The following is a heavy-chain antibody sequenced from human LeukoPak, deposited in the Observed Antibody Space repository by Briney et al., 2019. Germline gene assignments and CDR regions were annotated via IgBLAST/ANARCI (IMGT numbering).Heavy chain of an antibody. CDR1: GGSISSYY. CDR3: ARESRDGYINYFDS. CDR2: IYYSGST. J-gene: IGHJ4*02. Sequence: PSETLSLTCTVSGGSISSYYWSWIRQPPGKGLEWIGYIYYSGSTNYNPSLKSRVTISLDTSKNQFSLKLSSVTAADTAVYYCARESRDGYINYFDSWGQGTLVTVSS. D-gene: IGHD5-24*01. V-gene: IGHV4-59*01.